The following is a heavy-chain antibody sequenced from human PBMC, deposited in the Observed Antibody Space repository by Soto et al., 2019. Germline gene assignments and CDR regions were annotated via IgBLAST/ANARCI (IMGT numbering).Heavy chain of an antibody. J-gene: IGHJ4*02. Sequence: PGGSLRLSCAASGFTFISYSMKWVRQAPGKGLEWVSSISSSSSYIYYADSVKGRFTISRDNAKNSLYLQMNSLRAEDTAVYYCARVVRDGYNFAYWGQGTLVTVSS. CDR2: ISSSSSYI. D-gene: IGHD5-12*01. CDR3: ARVVRDGYNFAY. CDR1: GFTFISYS. V-gene: IGHV3-21*01.